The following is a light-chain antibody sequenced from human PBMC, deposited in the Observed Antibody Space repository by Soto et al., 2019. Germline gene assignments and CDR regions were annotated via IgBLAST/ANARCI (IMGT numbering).Light chain of an antibody. J-gene: IGLJ3*02. CDR1: SGHSSYA. V-gene: IGLV4-69*01. CDR3: QTWGTGIRV. Sequence: QSVLTQSPSASASLGASVKLTCTLSSGHSSYAIAWHQQQPEKGPRYLMKLNSDGSHSKGDGIPDRFSGSSSGAERYLTISSRQSEDEAAYYCQTWGTGIRVFGGGTKLTVL. CDR2: LNSDGSH.